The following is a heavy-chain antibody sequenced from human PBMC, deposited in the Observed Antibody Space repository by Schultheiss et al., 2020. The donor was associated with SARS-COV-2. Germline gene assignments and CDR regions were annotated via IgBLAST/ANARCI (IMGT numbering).Heavy chain of an antibody. V-gene: IGHV1-8*02. CDR3: ARDRRAAANCFDP. CDR2: INPNSGNT. D-gene: IGHD6-13*01. J-gene: IGHJ5*02. CDR1: GYTFTSYG. Sequence: ASVKVSCKASGYTFTSYGISWVRQAPGQGLEWMGWINPNSGNTGYAQKFQGRVTMTRNTSISTAYMELSSLRSEDTAVYYCARDRRAAANCFDPWGQGTLVTVSS.